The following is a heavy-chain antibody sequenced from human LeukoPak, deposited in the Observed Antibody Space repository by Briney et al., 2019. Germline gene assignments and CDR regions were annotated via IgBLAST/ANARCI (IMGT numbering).Heavy chain of an antibody. V-gene: IGHV1-2*02. CDR3: ARGPEYYDFWSGYPSYNWFDP. CDR2: INPNSGGT. CDR1: GYTFTGYY. D-gene: IGHD3-3*01. J-gene: IGHJ5*02. Sequence: ASVKVSCKASGYTFTGYYMHWVRQAPGQGLEWMGWINPNSGGTNYAQKFQGRVTMTRDTSISTAYMELSRLRSDDTAVYYCARGPEYYDFWSGYPSYNWFDPWGQGTLVTVSS.